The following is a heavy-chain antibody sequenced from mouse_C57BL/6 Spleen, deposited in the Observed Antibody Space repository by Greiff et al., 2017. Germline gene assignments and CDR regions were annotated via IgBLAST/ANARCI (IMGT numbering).Heavy chain of an antibody. CDR3: ARSDAY. CDR2: INPSSGYT. CDR1: GYTFTSYW. Sequence: VKLVESGAELAKPGASVKLSCTASGYTFTSYWMHWVKQRPGQGLAWIGYINPSSGYTKYNQKFKDKATLSAYKSYSTAYMQLSSLTYEDSAVYYCARSDAYWGQGALVSVSA. V-gene: IGHV1-7*01. J-gene: IGHJ3*01.